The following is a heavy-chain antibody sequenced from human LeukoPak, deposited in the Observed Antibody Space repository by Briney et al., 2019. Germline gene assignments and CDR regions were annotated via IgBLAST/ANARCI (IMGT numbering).Heavy chain of an antibody. CDR2: MNPNSGNT. J-gene: IGHJ5*02. Sequence: GASVKVSCKASGYTFTGYYMHWVRQAPGQGLEWMGWMNPNSGNTGYAQKFQGRVTMTRNTSISTAYMELSSLRSEDTVVYYCARVPSHRSSSWSRTEFDPWGQGTLVTVSS. V-gene: IGHV1-8*02. D-gene: IGHD6-13*01. CDR3: ARVPSHRSSSWSRTEFDP. CDR1: GYTFTGYY.